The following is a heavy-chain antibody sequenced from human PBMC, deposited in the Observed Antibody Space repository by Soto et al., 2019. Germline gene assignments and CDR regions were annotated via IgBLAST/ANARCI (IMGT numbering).Heavy chain of an antibody. CDR2: IHYSGST. V-gene: IGHV4-39*01. D-gene: IGHD2-8*01. CDR3: ARHEGNGNVWPLDY. Sequence: QVQLLESGPGLVKPSETLSLTCTVSGDSIGTTHSYWAWIRQSPGKGLEWIGNIHYSGSTYYMPSLWSRVTLSADTSKNQFSLRLTSVTAEDTAVYYCARHEGNGNVWPLDYWGQGILVTVSS. CDR1: GDSIGTTHSY. J-gene: IGHJ4*02.